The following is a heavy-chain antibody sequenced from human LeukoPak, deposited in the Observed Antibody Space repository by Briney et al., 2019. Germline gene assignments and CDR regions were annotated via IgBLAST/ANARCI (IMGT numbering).Heavy chain of an antibody. D-gene: IGHD3-9*01. V-gene: IGHV3-7*01. Sequence: GGSLRLSCAASGFTFSSYWMSWVRQAPGKGLEWVANIKQDGSEKYYMDSVKGRFTISRDNAKNSLYLQMNSLRAEDTAVYYCARSNRHDILTGCHYWGQGTLVTVSS. CDR2: IKQDGSEK. CDR1: GFTFSSYW. J-gene: IGHJ4*02. CDR3: ARSNRHDILTGCHY.